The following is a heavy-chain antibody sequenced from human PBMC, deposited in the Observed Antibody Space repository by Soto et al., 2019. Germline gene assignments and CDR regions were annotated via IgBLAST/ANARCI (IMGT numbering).Heavy chain of an antibody. Sequence: SETLSLTCTVSGGSISSGDYYWSWIRQPPGKGLEWIGYIYYSGSTYYNPSLKSRVTISVDTSKNQFSLRLSPLTAADTAIYYCARVVDGYNFPFDYWGQGILVTVSS. CDR2: IYYSGST. J-gene: IGHJ4*02. D-gene: IGHD5-12*01. V-gene: IGHV4-30-4*01. CDR1: GGSISSGDYY. CDR3: ARVVDGYNFPFDY.